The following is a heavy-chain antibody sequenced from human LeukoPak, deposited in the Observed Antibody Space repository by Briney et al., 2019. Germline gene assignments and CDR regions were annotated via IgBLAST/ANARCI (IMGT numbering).Heavy chain of an antibody. CDR1: GFTISSNY. Sequence: GGSLRLSCAASGFTISSNYMSWVRQAPGKGLEWVSVIYSGGSTYYADSVKGRFTISRDNSKNTLYLQMNSLRAEDTAVYYCARDDRSNDAFDIWGQGTMVTVSS. J-gene: IGHJ3*02. CDR3: ARDDRSNDAFDI. CDR2: IYSGGST. D-gene: IGHD3-22*01. V-gene: IGHV3-53*01.